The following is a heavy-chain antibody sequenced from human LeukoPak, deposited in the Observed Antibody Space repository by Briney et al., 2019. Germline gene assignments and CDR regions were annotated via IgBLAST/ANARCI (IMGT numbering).Heavy chain of an antibody. V-gene: IGHV7-4-1*02. CDR1: GYTFTSYA. D-gene: IGHD5-18*01. CDR3: ARGRIQLWLKRSWFDP. CDR2: INTNTGNP. J-gene: IGHJ5*02. Sequence: GASVKVSCKASGYTFTSYATNWVRQAPGQGLEWMGWINTNTGNPTYAQGFTGRFVFSLDTSVSTAYLQISSLKAEDTAVYYCARGRIQLWLKRSWFDPWGQGTLVTVSS.